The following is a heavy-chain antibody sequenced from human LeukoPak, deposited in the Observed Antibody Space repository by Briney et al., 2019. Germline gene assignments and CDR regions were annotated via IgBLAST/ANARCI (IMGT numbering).Heavy chain of an antibody. CDR3: ARDFIMSGIVVVPAAMDP. V-gene: IGHV4-59*01. D-gene: IGHD2-2*01. CDR1: GGSISGYH. CDR2: IYYSGSS. Sequence: SETLSLTCNVSGGSISGYHWSWIRQPPGKGLEWLGYIYYSGSSNYNPSLKSRVTMSADTSKNQFSLKLSSVTAADTAVYYCARDFIMSGIVVVPAAMDPWGQGTLVTVSS. J-gene: IGHJ5*02.